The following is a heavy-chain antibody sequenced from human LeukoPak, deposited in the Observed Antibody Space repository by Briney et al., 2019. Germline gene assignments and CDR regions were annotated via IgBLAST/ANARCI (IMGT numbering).Heavy chain of an antibody. D-gene: IGHD5-12*01. CDR1: GLAVNTYD. CDR2: FGISGTI. J-gene: IGHJ4*02. Sequence: GGSLRVSCAASGLAVNTYDMHWVRQAPGEGPQWIAYFGISGTIYYADSVRGRFTISRDSAKNSLYLQMNGLRVDDTAIYYCAGYGGLPRGGQGSQVTVSS. CDR3: AGYGGLPR. V-gene: IGHV3-48*01.